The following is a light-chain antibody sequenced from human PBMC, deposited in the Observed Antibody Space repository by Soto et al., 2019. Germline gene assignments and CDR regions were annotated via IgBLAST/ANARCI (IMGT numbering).Light chain of an antibody. CDR2: ATS. J-gene: IGKJ2*01. V-gene: IGKV3-15*01. CDR1: QNFGNT. CDR3: QQYNNWPLF. Sequence: EIVMTQSPATLSVSPGERVTLSCRASQNFGNTLAWYQQKPGQAPRLLIYATSTRATGVPARFSGSGSGTGFTLTISSLQSEDFALYYCQQYNNWPLFFGQGTKLEIK.